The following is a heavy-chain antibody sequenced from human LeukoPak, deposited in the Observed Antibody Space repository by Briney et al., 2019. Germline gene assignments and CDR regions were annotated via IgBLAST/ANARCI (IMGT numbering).Heavy chain of an antibody. CDR2: IDGSGGTT. Sequence: GGSLRLSCAAPGFTFSSYSMSWVRQSPGKGLEWVSAIDGSGGTTFYADSVKGRVTISRVQSTNTVYLQMNSLRADDTAVYYCAKAHCSSTSCSRADNWGQGTLVTVSS. V-gene: IGHV3-23*01. CDR3: AKAHCSSTSCSRADN. D-gene: IGHD2-2*01. J-gene: IGHJ4*02. CDR1: GFTFSSYS.